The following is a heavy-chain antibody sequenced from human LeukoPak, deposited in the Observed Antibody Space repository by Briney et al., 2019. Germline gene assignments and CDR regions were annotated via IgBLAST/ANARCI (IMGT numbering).Heavy chain of an antibody. CDR2: IKQDGSEK. V-gene: IGHV3-7*01. J-gene: IGHJ4*02. CDR3: ARVGGRYSPLGY. D-gene: IGHD3-16*02. CDR1: GFTFSSYA. Sequence: GGSLRLSCAASGFTFSSYAMSWVRQAPGKGLEWVANIKQDGSEKYYVDSVKGRFTISRDNDKNSLFLQMTSLRAEDTAVYYCARVGGRYSPLGYWGQGTLVTVSS.